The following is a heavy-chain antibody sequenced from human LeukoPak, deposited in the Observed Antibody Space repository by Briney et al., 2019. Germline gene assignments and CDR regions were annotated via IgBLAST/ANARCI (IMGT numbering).Heavy chain of an antibody. CDR2: IRSSSSAI. V-gene: IGHV3-48*04. CDR3: VRDGMGATPVDY. J-gene: IGHJ4*02. CDR1: GFTFSNFG. Sequence: GGSLRLSCAASGFTFSNFGMNWVRQTPGKGLEWISYIRSSSSAIYYADSVKGRFTISRDNAESSLYLQMNGLRADGTAVYYCVRDGMGATPVDYWGQGALVTVSS. D-gene: IGHD2-15*01.